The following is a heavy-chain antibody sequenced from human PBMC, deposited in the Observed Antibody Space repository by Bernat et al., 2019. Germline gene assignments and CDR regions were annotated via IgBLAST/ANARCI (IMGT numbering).Heavy chain of an antibody. V-gene: IGHV3-33*01. D-gene: IGHD5-18*01. Sequence: QVQLVESGGGMVQPGRSLRLSCAPSGFTFSNYGMQWVRQAPGKGLEWVALTWSDGSNKYYADSVKGRFTISRDNSKNTLYLEMNSLRVEDTAVYYCARDNGYSNGHGFDIWGQGTMVTVSS. CDR1: GFTFSNYG. CDR2: TWSDGSNK. J-gene: IGHJ3*02. CDR3: ARDNGYSNGHGFDI.